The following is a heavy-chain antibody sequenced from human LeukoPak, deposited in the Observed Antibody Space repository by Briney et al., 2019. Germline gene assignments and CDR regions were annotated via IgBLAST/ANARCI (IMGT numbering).Heavy chain of an antibody. J-gene: IGHJ4*02. D-gene: IGHD7-27*01. CDR2: ISYDGSNK. Sequence: PGGSLRLSCGASGFTFSSYAMHWVRQAPGKGLEWVAVISYDGSNKYYADSVKGRFTISRDNSKNTLYLQMNSLRAEDTAVYYCARDWGLDYWVQGTLVTVSS. V-gene: IGHV3-30*04. CDR3: ARDWGLDY. CDR1: GFTFSSYA.